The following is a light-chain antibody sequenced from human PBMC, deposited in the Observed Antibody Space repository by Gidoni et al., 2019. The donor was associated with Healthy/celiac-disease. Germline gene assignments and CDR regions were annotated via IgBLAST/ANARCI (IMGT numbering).Light chain of an antibody. Sequence: QSALTQPRSVSGSPGQSVTISCTGTSSDVGGYNYVSWSQQHPGKAPKLMIYDVSKRPSGVPDRFSGSKSGNTASLTISGLQAEDEADYYCCSYAGSYTSDVVFGGGTKLTVL. CDR1: SSDVGGYNY. V-gene: IGLV2-11*01. CDR3: CSYAGSYTSDVV. J-gene: IGLJ2*01. CDR2: DVS.